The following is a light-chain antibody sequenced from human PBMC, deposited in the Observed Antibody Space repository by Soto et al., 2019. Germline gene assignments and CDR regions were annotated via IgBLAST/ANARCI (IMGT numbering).Light chain of an antibody. CDR2: DAS. CDR3: QQRKYWPPLT. Sequence: EVVLTQSPATLSLSPGERATLSCRASQSVDIYLAWYQQRSGQAPKLLSYDASSRATGIPARFSGSGSGTDFPLTISSLEPEDFAIYYCQQRKYWPPLTFGGGTRVEIK. V-gene: IGKV3-11*01. J-gene: IGKJ4*01. CDR1: QSVDIY.